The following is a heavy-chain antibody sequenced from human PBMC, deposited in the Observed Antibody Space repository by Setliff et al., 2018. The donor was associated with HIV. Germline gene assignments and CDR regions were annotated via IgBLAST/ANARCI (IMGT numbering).Heavy chain of an antibody. CDR2: IWYDGSNK. Sequence: QPGGSLRLSCAASGFTFSSYGMHWVRQAPGKGPEWVAVIWYDGSNKYYADSVKGRFTISRDNSKNTLYLQMNSLRAEDTAVYYCAKGLGVPAAPDYYYYGMDVWGEGTTVTVSS. CDR1: GFTFSSYG. V-gene: IGHV3-33*06. D-gene: IGHD2-2*01. CDR3: AKGLGVPAAPDYYYYGMDV. J-gene: IGHJ6*04.